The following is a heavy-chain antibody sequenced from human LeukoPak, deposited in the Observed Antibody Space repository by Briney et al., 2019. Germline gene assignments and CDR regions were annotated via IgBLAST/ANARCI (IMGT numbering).Heavy chain of an antibody. Sequence: GGPLRLSCVASGFILRSYGMNWARQAQGKGRKWVAVISYDGSTKYYGDSVKGRFTISRDNSKNTLYLQMSGLRAEDTAVYYCTATPWGGGNGFDFWGQGTLVTVSS. CDR2: ISYDGSTK. CDR3: TATPWGGGNGFDF. V-gene: IGHV3-30*03. D-gene: IGHD3-16*01. J-gene: IGHJ4*02. CDR1: GFILRSYG.